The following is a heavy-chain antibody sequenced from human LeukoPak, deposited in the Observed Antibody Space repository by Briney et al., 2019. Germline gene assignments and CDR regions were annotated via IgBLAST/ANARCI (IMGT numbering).Heavy chain of an antibody. J-gene: IGHJ4*02. V-gene: IGHV4-34*01. Sequence: SETLSLTCAVYSETFIKHNWNWIRQPPGKGLQWIGKINRSGSTDYNPSLKSRVTISVDKSKNQFSLKLTSVTAADTAVYYCARVTTIAAAGNSFDFWGQGTLVTVSS. D-gene: IGHD6-13*01. CDR1: SETFIKHN. CDR3: ARVTTIAAAGNSFDF. CDR2: INRSGST.